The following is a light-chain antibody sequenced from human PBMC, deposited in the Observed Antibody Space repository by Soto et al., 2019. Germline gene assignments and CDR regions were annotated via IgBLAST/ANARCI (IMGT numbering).Light chain of an antibody. CDR3: CSYAGSSTYV. V-gene: IGLV2-23*01. J-gene: IGLJ1*01. CDR2: EGS. Sequence: QSVLTQPASVSGSPGQSITISCTGTSSDVGNYKLVSWYQQHPGKAPKLMIYEGSKRPSGVSNRFSGSKSGNTASLTISILQAEDEADYYCCSYAGSSTYVFGTGTKATVL. CDR1: SSDVGNYKL.